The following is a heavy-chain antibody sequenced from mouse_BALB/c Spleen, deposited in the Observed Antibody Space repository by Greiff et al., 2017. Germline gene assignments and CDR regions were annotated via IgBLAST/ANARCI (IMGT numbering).Heavy chain of an antibody. V-gene: IGHV7-3*02. CDR1: GFTFTDYY. Sequence: EVKLVESGGGLVQPGGSLSLSCATSGFTFTDYYMSWVRQPPGKALEWLGFIRNKANGYTTEYSASVKGRFTISRDNSHSILYLQMNTLRAEDSATYYGARDTAYYGMDYWGQGTSVTVSS. CDR2: IRNKANGYTT. CDR3: ARDTAYYGMDY. J-gene: IGHJ4*01.